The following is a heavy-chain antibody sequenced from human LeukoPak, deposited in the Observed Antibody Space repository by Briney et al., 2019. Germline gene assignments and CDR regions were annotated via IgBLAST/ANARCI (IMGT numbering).Heavy chain of an antibody. D-gene: IGHD3-22*01. Sequence: SETLSLTCAVYGGSFSGYYWTWIRQPPGKGLEWIGEIDRSGSTNYNPSLKSRVIISVDTSKNQFSLKLSSVTAADTAVYYCARDRFDDSNGYYYHSYYYMNVWGKGTTVTVSS. V-gene: IGHV4-34*01. J-gene: IGHJ6*03. CDR2: IDRSGST. CDR3: ARDRFDDSNGYYYHSYYYMNV. CDR1: GGSFSGYY.